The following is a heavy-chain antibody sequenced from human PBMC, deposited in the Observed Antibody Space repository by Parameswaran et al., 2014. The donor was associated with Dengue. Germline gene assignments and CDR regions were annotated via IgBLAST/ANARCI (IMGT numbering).Heavy chain of an antibody. CDR3: ARDLLYSGSYYDLDSYYSYNMDV. Sequence: SWVRQAPGQGLEWMGRIIPISNITNYAQKFQGRVTITADKSTNTAYIEVSSLKSEDTAVYYCARDLLYSGSYYDLDSYYSYNMDVWGQGTTVTVSS. V-gene: IGHV1-69*04. CDR2: IIPISNIT. D-gene: IGHD3-10*01. J-gene: IGHJ6*02.